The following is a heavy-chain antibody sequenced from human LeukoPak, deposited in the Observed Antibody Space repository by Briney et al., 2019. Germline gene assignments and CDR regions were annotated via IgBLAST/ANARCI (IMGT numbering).Heavy chain of an antibody. CDR3: ARENAVAGTRGNFDP. J-gene: IGHJ5*02. V-gene: IGHV4-61*08. Sequence: PSQTLSLTCTVSGGSISSGGYYWSWIRQPPGKGLEWIGYIYYSGSTNYNPSLKSRVTISVDTSKNQFSLKLSSVTAADTAVYYCARENAVAGTRGNFDPWGQGTLVTVSS. D-gene: IGHD6-19*01. CDR1: GGSISSGGYY. CDR2: IYYSGST.